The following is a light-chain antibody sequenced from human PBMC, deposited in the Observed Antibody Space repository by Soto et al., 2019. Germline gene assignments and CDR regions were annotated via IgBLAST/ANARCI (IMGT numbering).Light chain of an antibody. Sequence: QSVLTQPASVSGSPGQSITISCTGTSRDVGAYDYVSWYLQYPDKAPQLLIYYVDHRPSGVSSRFSGSKSGNTASLTISGLQAEDEGDYYCSSYTTYSTLVFGGGTKLTVL. CDR2: YVD. V-gene: IGLV2-14*03. CDR3: SSYTTYSTLV. J-gene: IGLJ2*01. CDR1: SRDVGAYDY.